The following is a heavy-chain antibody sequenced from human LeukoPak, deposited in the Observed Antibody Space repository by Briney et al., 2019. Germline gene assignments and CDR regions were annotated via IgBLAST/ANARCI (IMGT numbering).Heavy chain of an antibody. CDR3: ARVYCSGGSCYSGYYYYYGMDV. J-gene: IGHJ6*02. Sequence: ASVKVFCKASGYTFTSYYMHWVRQAPGQGLEWMGIINPSGGSTSYAQKFQGRVTMTRDTSTSTVYMELSSLRSGDTAVYYCARVYCSGGSCYSGYYYYYGMDVWGQGTTVTVSS. V-gene: IGHV1-46*01. CDR1: GYTFTSYY. D-gene: IGHD2-15*01. CDR2: INPSGGST.